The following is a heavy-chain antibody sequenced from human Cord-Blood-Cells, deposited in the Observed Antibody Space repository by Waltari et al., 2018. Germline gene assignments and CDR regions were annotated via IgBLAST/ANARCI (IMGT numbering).Heavy chain of an antibody. CDR3: ARDLDDFWSGYDAFDI. CDR1: GFTFSSYS. Sequence: EVQLVESGGGLVQPGGSLRLSCAASGFTFSSYSMNWVRQAPGKGLEWVSYISSSTIYYADSVKGRFTISRDNAKNSLYLQMNSLRDEDTAVYYCARDLDDFWSGYDAFDIWGQGTMVTVSS. CDR2: ISSSTI. J-gene: IGHJ3*02. V-gene: IGHV3-48*02. D-gene: IGHD3-3*01.